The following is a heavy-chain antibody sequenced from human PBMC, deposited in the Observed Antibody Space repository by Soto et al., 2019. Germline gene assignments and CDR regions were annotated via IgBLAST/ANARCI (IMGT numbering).Heavy chain of an antibody. J-gene: IGHJ4*02. CDR3: AKAKNDYNWDNRPPFDY. CDR1: GFTLRNYA. CDR2: ISSNDVGT. Sequence: GETLRLSCEASGFTLRNYAMTWVPQAPGKGLEWVSLISSNDVGTYYAESVKTRFTISTDQSRNTVYLQMDSLRADDTAIYYCAKAKNDYNWDNRPPFDYWGQGTLVTVSS. D-gene: IGHD1-20*01. V-gene: IGHV3-23*01.